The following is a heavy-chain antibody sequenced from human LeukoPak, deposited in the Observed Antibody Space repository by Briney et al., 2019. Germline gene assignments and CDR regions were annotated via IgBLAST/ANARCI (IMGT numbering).Heavy chain of an antibody. D-gene: IGHD3-16*01. CDR2: ISYLSSHV. Sequence: TGGSLRLSCSASGFTFSDYHMNWVRQAPGKGLEWVSSISYLSSHVYYGDSVKGRFSISRDNAKNSLYLQMNSLGAEDTAIYYCGRAFPPLRTSSAGDLWGQGILVTVSS. V-gene: IGHV3-21*01. J-gene: IGHJ4*02. CDR3: GRAFPPLRTSSAGDL. CDR1: GFTFSDYH.